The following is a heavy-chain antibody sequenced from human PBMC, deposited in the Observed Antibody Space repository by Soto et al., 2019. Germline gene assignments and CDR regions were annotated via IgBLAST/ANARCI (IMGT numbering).Heavy chain of an antibody. CDR1: GYSFTSYW. D-gene: IGHD2-2*01. V-gene: IGHV5-10-1*01. Sequence: PGESLKISCKGSGYSFTSYWISWVRQMPGKGLEWMGRIDPSDSYTNYSPSFQGHVTISADKSISTAYLQWSSLKASDTAMYYCARHNIVVVPAEPSDYWGQGTLVTVSS. CDR3: ARHNIVVVPAEPSDY. J-gene: IGHJ4*02. CDR2: IDPSDSYT.